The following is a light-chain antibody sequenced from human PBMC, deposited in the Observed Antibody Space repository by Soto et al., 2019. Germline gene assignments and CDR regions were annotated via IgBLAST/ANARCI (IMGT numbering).Light chain of an antibody. CDR3: QQYGSSLFT. CDR1: QTVSSSY. Sequence: EIVLTQSPGTLSLSPGERVTRSCRASQTVSSSYLAWYQQKPGQAPRLLIYGASSRATGVPDRFSGSGSGTEFTLTISRLEPEDFSVYYCQQYGSSLFTFGPGTKVDIK. CDR2: GAS. J-gene: IGKJ3*01. V-gene: IGKV3-20*01.